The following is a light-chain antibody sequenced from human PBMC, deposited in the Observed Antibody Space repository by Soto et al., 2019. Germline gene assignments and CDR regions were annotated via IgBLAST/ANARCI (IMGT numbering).Light chain of an antibody. CDR1: QSVTSNF. Sequence: EIVLTQSPGTLSLSPGERATLSCRASQSVTSNFLAWYQQTPGQAPRLLIYGASRRATGIPDRFSGSGSGTDFTLTISRLEPEDFAVYYCQQYGSSPDTFGQGTKLEIK. J-gene: IGKJ2*01. V-gene: IGKV3-20*01. CDR3: QQYGSSPDT. CDR2: GAS.